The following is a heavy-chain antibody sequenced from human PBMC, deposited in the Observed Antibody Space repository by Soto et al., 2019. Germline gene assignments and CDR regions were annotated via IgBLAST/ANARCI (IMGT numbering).Heavy chain of an antibody. J-gene: IGHJ6*02. CDR2: TYYRSKWYN. D-gene: IGHD6-6*01. V-gene: IGHV6-1*01. Sequence: SQTLSLTCAISGDSVSSNSAAWNWIRQSPSRGLEWLGRTYYRSKWYNDYAVSVKSRITINPDTSKNQFSLQLNPVTPEDTAVYYCATSIAASGPYYYYGMDVWGQGTTVTVSS. CDR1: GDSVSSNSAA. CDR3: ATSIAASGPYYYYGMDV.